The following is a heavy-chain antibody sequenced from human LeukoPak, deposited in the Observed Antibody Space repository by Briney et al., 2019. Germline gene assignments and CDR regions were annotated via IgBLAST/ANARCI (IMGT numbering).Heavy chain of an antibody. CDR3: AKGGTIVGATLDY. D-gene: IGHD1-26*01. CDR2: ISGSSVAT. V-gene: IGHV3-23*01. CDR1: GFTFSSYA. J-gene: IGHJ4*02. Sequence: PGGSLRLSCVGSGFTFSSYAMNWVRQAPGKGLEWVSVISGSSVATYYANSVRGRFTISRDNSNNTLYLQMNSLRAEDTAVYYCAKGGTIVGATLDYWGQGTLVTVSS.